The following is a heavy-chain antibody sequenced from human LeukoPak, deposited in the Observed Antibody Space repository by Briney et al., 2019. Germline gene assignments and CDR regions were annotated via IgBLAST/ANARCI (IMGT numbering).Heavy chain of an antibody. D-gene: IGHD3-10*01. CDR2: IYYSGST. J-gene: IGHJ5*02. Sequence: SETLSLTCTVSGGSLSSSSYYWGWLRQPPGKGLEWIGSIYYSGSTYYNPSLKSRVTISVNTSKNQFSLKLSSVTAADTAVYYCARLAEVLWFGEFNWFDPWGQGTLVTVSS. CDR3: ARLAEVLWFGEFNWFDP. V-gene: IGHV4-39*01. CDR1: GGSLSSSSYY.